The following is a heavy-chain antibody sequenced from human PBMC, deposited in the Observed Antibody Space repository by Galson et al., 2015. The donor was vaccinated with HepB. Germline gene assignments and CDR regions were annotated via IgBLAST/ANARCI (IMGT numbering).Heavy chain of an antibody. CDR3: AREIAAGGYYYGMDV. V-gene: IGHV3-7*03. Sequence: SLRLSCAASGFTFSSYWMSWVRQAPGKGLEWVANIKQDGSEKYYVDSVKGRFTISRDNAKNSLYLQMNSLTDEDTAVYYWAREIAAGGYYYGMDVWGQGTTVTVSS. D-gene: IGHD6-13*01. CDR1: GFTFSSYW. J-gene: IGHJ6*02. CDR2: IKQDGSEK.